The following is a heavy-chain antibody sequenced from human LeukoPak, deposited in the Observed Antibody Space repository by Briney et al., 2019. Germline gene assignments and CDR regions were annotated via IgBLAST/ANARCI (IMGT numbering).Heavy chain of an antibody. CDR2: ISANTGKT. V-gene: IGHV1-18*01. Sequence: ASVKVSCKASGYTFATYGFCWVRQAPGPGLEWMGWISANTGKTDYARKFQGRVTMTTDTSTSTAYMELRSLRPDDTAVYYCAKVAGDRMDYWGQGTLLTVSS. D-gene: IGHD6-13*01. CDR1: GYTFATYG. CDR3: AKVAGDRMDY. J-gene: IGHJ4*02.